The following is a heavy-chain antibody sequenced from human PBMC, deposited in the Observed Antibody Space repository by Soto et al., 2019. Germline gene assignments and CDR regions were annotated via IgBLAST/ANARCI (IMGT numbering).Heavy chain of an antibody. Sequence: EVQLLESGGGLAQPGGSLRLSCAASGFTFSGFAMSWVRQAPGKGLEWVSAITGSGGSTYHADSVKGRFPISRDNSKNTLYLEMDSLRADDTDVYYCAKGSSSSRPYFFDYWGQGTLATVSS. CDR3: AKGSSSSRPYFFDY. D-gene: IGHD6-6*01. V-gene: IGHV3-23*01. J-gene: IGHJ4*02. CDR2: ITGSGGST. CDR1: GFTFSGFA.